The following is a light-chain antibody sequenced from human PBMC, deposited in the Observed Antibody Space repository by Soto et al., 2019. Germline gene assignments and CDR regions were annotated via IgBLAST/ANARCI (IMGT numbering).Light chain of an antibody. CDR1: QSVSSTY. CDR2: GAS. J-gene: IGKJ4*01. V-gene: IGKV3-20*01. CDR3: QQYGSSPPTLT. Sequence: EIVLTQSPGTLSLSPGERVTLSCRASQSVSSTYVAWYQHKPGQAPRLLIYGASSRATGVPDRFSGSGSGTDFTLTISRLEPEDFAVYYCQQYGSSPPTLTFGGGTKVEIK.